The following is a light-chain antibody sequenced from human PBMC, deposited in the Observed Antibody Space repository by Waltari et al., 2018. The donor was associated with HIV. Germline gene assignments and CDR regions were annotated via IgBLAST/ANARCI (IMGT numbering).Light chain of an antibody. V-gene: IGLV3-25*03. J-gene: IGLJ2*01. CDR3: QSTDRSGSYII. Sequence: SYELTQPPSLSVSPGQTARITCSGDALSMQYGYWYQPKPGQAPVVVIYKDSERSSGIPERFSGSSSGTTVTLTISGAQAEDEAAYFCQSTDRSGSYIIFGGGTKLTVL. CDR1: ALSMQY. CDR2: KDS.